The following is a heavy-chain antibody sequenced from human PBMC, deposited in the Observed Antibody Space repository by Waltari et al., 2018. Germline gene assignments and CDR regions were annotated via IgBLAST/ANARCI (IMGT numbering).Heavy chain of an antibody. Sequence: QVQLVQSGAEVKKPGASVKVSCKASGYTFTSYDINWVRRANGQGLEWMGWMNPNSGNTGYAQKFQGRVTITRNTSISTAYMELSSLRSEDTAVYYCARAFRIAARPSYYFDYWGQGTLVTVSS. J-gene: IGHJ4*02. CDR2: MNPNSGNT. CDR3: ARAFRIAARPSYYFDY. D-gene: IGHD6-6*01. V-gene: IGHV1-8*03. CDR1: GYTFTSYD.